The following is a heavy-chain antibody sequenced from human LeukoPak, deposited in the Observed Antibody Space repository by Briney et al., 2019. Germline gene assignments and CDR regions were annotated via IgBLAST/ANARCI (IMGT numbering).Heavy chain of an antibody. CDR2: MNPNSGNT. J-gene: IGHJ6*02. CDR3: ARVEYYDILAHYYYYYGMDV. D-gene: IGHD3-9*01. V-gene: IGHV1-8*01. Sequence: GASVKVSCKASGYTFTSYDINWVRQATGQGLEWMGWMNPNSGNTGYAQKFQGRVTMTRNTSISTAYLELSSLRSEDTAVYYCARVEYYDILAHYYYYYGMDVWGQGTTVTVSS. CDR1: GYTFTSYD.